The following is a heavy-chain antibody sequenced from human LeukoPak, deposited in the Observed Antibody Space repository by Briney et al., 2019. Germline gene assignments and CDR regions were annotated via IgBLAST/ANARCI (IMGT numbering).Heavy chain of an antibody. CDR1: GFTCSSYG. J-gene: IGHJ4*02. CDR2: IWYDGSNK. Sequence: TGGSLRLSCAASGFTCSSYGMQWVSQAPGKGLEWVAVIWYDGSNKYYADSVKGRFTISRDNSKNTLYLQMNSLRAEDTAVYYCAKSLGSVVVTANDYWGQGTLVTVSS. CDR3: AKSLGSVVVTANDY. V-gene: IGHV3-33*06. D-gene: IGHD2-21*02.